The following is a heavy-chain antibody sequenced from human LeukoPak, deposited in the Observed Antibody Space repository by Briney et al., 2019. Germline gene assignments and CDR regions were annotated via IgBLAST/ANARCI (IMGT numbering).Heavy chain of an antibody. V-gene: IGHV3-66*01. Sequence: GGSLRLSCAASGVTVSSNYMTWVRQAPGKGLEWVSVISRGGTRSYADSVKGRFTISRDNSNNTVYVQMNSLRAEDTAVYYCASLNDYGSFFDYWGQGTLVTVSS. CDR3: ASLNDYGSFFDY. CDR2: ISRGGTR. D-gene: IGHD4-17*01. J-gene: IGHJ4*02. CDR1: GVTVSSNY.